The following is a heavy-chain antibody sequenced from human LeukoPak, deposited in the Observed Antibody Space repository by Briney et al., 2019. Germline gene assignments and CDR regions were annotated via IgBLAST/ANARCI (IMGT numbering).Heavy chain of an antibody. CDR3: ARHASGDNGNAFDI. CDR2: IYYSGST. Sequence: SETLSLTCTVSGGSISSYYWSWIRQPPGKGLEWIGYIYYSGSTNYNPSLKSRVTISVDTSKNQFSLKLNSVTAADTAVYYCARHASGDNGNAFDIWGQGTMVTVS. D-gene: IGHD4-17*01. J-gene: IGHJ3*02. V-gene: IGHV4-59*08. CDR1: GGSISSYY.